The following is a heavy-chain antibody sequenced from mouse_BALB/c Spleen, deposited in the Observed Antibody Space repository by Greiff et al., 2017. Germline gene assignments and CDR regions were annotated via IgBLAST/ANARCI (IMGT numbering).Heavy chain of an antibody. D-gene: IGHD2-2*01. Sequence: EVQRVESGGGLVKPGGSLKLSCAASGFTFSSYAMSWVRQSPEKRLEWVAEISSGGSYTYYPATVTGRFTISRDNAKNTLYLEMSSLRSEDTAMYCCAGSMVMGPYWGQGTLVTVSA. J-gene: IGHJ3*01. CDR1: GFTFSSYA. V-gene: IGHV5-9-4*01. CDR3: AGSMVMGPY. CDR2: ISSGGSYT.